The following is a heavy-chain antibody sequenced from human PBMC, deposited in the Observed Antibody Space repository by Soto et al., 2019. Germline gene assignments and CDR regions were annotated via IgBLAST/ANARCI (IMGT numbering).Heavy chain of an antibody. CDR3: AKGGYYYDSSGYY. Sequence: PGGSLRLSCAAFGFDFNKYAMTWVRQAPGKGLQWVSSITSNGDSTYYADSVKGRFTTSRDNSKNTLYLQMNSLRADDTAVYYCAKGGYYYDSSGYYWGQGTLVTVSS. CDR2: ITSNGDST. D-gene: IGHD3-22*01. V-gene: IGHV3-23*01. CDR1: GFDFNKYA. J-gene: IGHJ4*02.